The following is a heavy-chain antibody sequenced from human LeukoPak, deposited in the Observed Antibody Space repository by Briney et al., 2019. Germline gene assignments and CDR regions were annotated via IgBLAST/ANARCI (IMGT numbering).Heavy chain of an antibody. Sequence: SETLSLTCAVYGGSFTKHQWSWIRQPPGKGLEWIGAINDGGSTNYNPSLKSRVTISVDTSKNQFSLKLSSVTAADTAVYYCARGEWDFDYWGQGTLVTVSS. J-gene: IGHJ4*02. CDR1: GGSFTKHQ. CDR3: ARGEWDFDY. V-gene: IGHV4-34*01. CDR2: INDGGST. D-gene: IGHD2-8*01.